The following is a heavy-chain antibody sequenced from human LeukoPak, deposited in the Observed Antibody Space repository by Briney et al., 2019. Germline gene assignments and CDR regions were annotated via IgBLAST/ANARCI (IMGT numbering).Heavy chain of an antibody. J-gene: IGHJ5*02. D-gene: IGHD2-2*01. CDR1: GGSISSYY. CDR2: IYYSGST. Sequence: KASETLSLTCTVSGGSISSYYWSWIRQPPGEGLEWIGYIYYSGSTNYNPSLKSRVTISVDTSKNQFYLKLSSVTGADTAVYYCARDMLGVWSSTSQGYNWFDPWGQGTLVTVSS. CDR3: ARDMLGVWSSTSQGYNWFDP. V-gene: IGHV4-59*01.